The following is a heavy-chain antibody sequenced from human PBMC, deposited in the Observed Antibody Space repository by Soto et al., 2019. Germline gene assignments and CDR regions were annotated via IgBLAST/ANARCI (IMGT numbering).Heavy chain of an antibody. Sequence: QVQLVQSGAEVKKPGASVKVSCKASGYTFTNNDINWVRQATGQGLEWMGWMNPNSGNTGYAQKFQGRVTMTRDISISTAYMELSSLTSEDMAVYYCASSTVKWGIDPWGQGTLVTVSS. CDR2: MNPNSGNT. J-gene: IGHJ5*02. D-gene: IGHD4-17*01. CDR3: ASSTVKWGIDP. V-gene: IGHV1-8*01. CDR1: GYTFTNND.